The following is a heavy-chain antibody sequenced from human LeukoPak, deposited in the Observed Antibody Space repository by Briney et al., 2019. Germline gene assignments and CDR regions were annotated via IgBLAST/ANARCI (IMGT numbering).Heavy chain of an antibody. J-gene: IGHJ1*01. V-gene: IGHV5-51*01. CDR2: VWPGGSQT. CDR1: GYYFSDNW. Sequence: GESLKISCKGSGYYFSDNWIGWVRQMPGKGLEWMGVVWPGGSQTKYSSSFQGQVTISADNSINTAYLQWSSLKASDTAIYYCARHGGSNDWPFQHWGQGTLVTVSS. D-gene: IGHD2-15*01. CDR3: ARHGGSNDWPFQH.